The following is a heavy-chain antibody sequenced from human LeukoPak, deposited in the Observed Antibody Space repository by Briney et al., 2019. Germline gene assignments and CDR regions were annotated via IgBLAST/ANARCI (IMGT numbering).Heavy chain of an antibody. CDR2: IKQDGSEK. V-gene: IGHV3-7*04. J-gene: IGHJ6*02. Sequence: EGSLRLSCAASGFTFSNFWMSWVRQAPGKGLEWVANIKQDGSEKHYVDSVKGRFTISRDNAKNSLYLQMNSLRAEDTAVYFCARGGGLDVWGQGATVTVSS. CDR3: ARGGGLDV. CDR1: GFTFSNFW.